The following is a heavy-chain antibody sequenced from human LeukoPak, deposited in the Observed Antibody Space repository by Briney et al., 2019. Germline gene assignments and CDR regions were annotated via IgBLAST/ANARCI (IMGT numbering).Heavy chain of an antibody. V-gene: IGHV5-51*01. CDR2: IYPGDSDT. D-gene: IGHD5-18*01. Sequence: GESLQISCKGSGYSFTSYWIGWVRQMPGKGLEWMGIIYPGDSDTRYSPSFQGQVTISADKSISTAYLQWSSLKASDTAMYYCAVSGYSYGDIPEYWGQGTLVTVSS. CDR3: AVSGYSYGDIPEY. J-gene: IGHJ4*02. CDR1: GYSFTSYW.